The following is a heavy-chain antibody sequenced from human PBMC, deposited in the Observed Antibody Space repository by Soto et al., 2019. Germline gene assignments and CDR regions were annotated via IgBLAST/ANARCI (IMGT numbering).Heavy chain of an antibody. D-gene: IGHD1-26*01. CDR2: ISYDGSNK. CDR1: GFTFSSYG. Sequence: PGGSLRLSCAASGFTFSSYGMHWVRQAPGKGLEWVAVISYDGSNKYYADSVKGRFTISRDNSKNTLYLQMNSLRAEDTAVYYCAKTSGAHYGMDVWGQGTTVTV. J-gene: IGHJ6*02. CDR3: AKTSGAHYGMDV. V-gene: IGHV3-30*18.